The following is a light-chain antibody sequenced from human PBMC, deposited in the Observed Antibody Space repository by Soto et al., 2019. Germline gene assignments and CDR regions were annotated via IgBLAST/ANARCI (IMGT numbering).Light chain of an antibody. CDR1: QSVSRH. CDR3: LQRSSWPT. J-gene: IGKJ4*01. Sequence: EIVLTQSPATLSLSPGERVTLSCRASQSVSRHLAWYQQKPGQAPRLLIYDASNRATGIPARFSGSGSGTDSTLTISSLEPEDFAVYYCLQRSSWPTFGGGTKLDIK. CDR2: DAS. V-gene: IGKV3-11*01.